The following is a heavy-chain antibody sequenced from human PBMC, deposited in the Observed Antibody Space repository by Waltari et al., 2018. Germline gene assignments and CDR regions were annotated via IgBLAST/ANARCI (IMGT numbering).Heavy chain of an antibody. D-gene: IGHD3-10*01. CDR3: ASTRVWFGELSKGFDY. Sequence: QVQLVQSGAEVKKPGSSVKVSCKASGGTFSSYAISWVRQAPGQGLEWMGWIIPIFGTANYAQKFQGRVTITADESTSTAYMELSSLRSEDTAVYYCASTRVWFGELSKGFDYWGQGTLVTVSS. V-gene: IGHV1-69*01. J-gene: IGHJ4*02. CDR2: IIPIFGTA. CDR1: GGTFSSYA.